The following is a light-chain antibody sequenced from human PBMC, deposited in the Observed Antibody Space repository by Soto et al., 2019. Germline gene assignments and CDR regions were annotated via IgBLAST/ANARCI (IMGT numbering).Light chain of an antibody. Sequence: DIQMTQSPSSLSASVGDRVTITCQASQDISNYLNWYQQKPGKAPKLLIYDASNLETGVPSRFSGSGSGTDITFTICSLQPEDIATYYCQQYDNLPPLFGQGTKLEIK. J-gene: IGKJ2*01. V-gene: IGKV1-33*01. CDR3: QQYDNLPPL. CDR1: QDISNY. CDR2: DAS.